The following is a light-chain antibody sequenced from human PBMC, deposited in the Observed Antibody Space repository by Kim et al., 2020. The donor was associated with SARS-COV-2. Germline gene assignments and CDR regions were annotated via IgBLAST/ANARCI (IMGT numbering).Light chain of an antibody. CDR1: QSVSSY. Sequence: LSTGERATLSCRASQSVSSYLAWYQQKPGQAPRLLMYDASNRAIGIPARFSGSGSGTYFTLTISSLEPEDFAVYYCQQRSNWPITFGQGTRLEIK. J-gene: IGKJ5*01. CDR3: QQRSNWPIT. V-gene: IGKV3-11*01. CDR2: DAS.